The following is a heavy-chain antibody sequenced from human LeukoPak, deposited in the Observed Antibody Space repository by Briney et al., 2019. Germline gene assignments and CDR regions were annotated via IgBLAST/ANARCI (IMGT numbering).Heavy chain of an antibody. J-gene: IGHJ2*01. D-gene: IGHD6-19*01. Sequence: GGSLRLSCAASGFIFSNYWMSWVRQAPGKGLEWVPYITSSSTIYYADSVKGRFTISRDNAKNSLYLQMNSLRAEDTAVYYCARDSSGWHPGYFDLWGRGTLVTVSS. CDR1: GFIFSNYW. CDR3: ARDSSGWHPGYFDL. CDR2: ITSSSTI. V-gene: IGHV3-48*01.